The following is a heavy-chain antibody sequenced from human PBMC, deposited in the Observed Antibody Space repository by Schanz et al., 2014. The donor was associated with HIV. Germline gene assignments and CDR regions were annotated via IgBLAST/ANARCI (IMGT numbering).Heavy chain of an antibody. CDR3: ARDVSYDSSGYYSDYYYGMDV. CDR2: ISYDGSNK. CDR1: GFTFSSYA. V-gene: IGHV3-30-3*01. J-gene: IGHJ6*02. Sequence: QVQLVESGGGVVQPGRSLRLSCAASGFTFSSYAMHWVRQAPGKELEWVAVISYDGSNKYYSDSVKGRFTISRDNSKNTLNQQMNSLRAEDTAVYYCARDVSYDSSGYYSDYYYGMDVWGQGTTVTVSS. D-gene: IGHD3-22*01.